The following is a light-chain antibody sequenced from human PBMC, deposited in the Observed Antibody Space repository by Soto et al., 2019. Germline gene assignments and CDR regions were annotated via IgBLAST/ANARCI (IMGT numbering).Light chain of an antibody. J-gene: IGKJ1*01. V-gene: IGKV1-5*03. CDR2: KAS. CDR1: QSIDSW. Sequence: DVLMTHPVLSPYAYVEIIVTITCRASQSIDSWLAWYQHKPGKAPKLLIFKASTLETGVPSRFSGSGSETEFTLTISSLQPDDSATYYCQPSGSYSRTFCQGTKV. CDR3: QPSGSYSRT.